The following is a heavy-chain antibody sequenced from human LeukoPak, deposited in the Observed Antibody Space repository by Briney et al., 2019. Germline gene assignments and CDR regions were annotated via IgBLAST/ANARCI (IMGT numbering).Heavy chain of an antibody. CDR2: ISWDGGST. Sequence: GGSLRLSCAASGFTFDDYTMHWVRQAPGKGLEWVSVISWDGGSTYYADSVKGRFTISRDNAKNSLYLQMNSLRAEDTAVYYCARGDEAQYYFDYWGQGTLVTVSS. J-gene: IGHJ4*02. CDR1: GFTFDDYT. D-gene: IGHD6-19*01. CDR3: ARGDEAQYYFDY. V-gene: IGHV3-43*01.